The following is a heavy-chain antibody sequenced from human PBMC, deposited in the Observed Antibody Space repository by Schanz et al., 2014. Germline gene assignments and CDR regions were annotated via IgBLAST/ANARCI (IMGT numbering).Heavy chain of an antibody. Sequence: EVQLVESGGGLVQPGGSLRLSCAAYGFTLSSYAMHWVRQAPGKGLEWVSALSGSGGSTYYADSVKGRFTISRDNAKNSLYLQMNSLRAEDTAVYYCARDSRPKYDFLTAYYAIDYWGQGTLVTVSS. V-gene: IGHV3-23*04. J-gene: IGHJ4*02. CDR2: LSGSGGST. CDR3: ARDSRPKYDFLTAYYAIDY. D-gene: IGHD3-9*01. CDR1: GFTLSSYA.